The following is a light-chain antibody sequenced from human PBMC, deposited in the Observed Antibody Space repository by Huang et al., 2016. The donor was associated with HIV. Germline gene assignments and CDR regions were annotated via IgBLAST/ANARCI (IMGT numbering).Light chain of an antibody. CDR2: LGS. J-gene: IGKJ1*01. Sequence: DIVMTQSPLHLPVTPGEPASISCTSSQSRRHSDTYNYLDWYRQKPGQPPQLRIYLGSNRASGVPDRFSGSGSGTDFTLKISRVEADDVGIYYCMQALEAPWTFGRGTKVEIK. CDR1: QSRRHSDTYNY. V-gene: IGKV2-28*01. CDR3: MQALEAPWT.